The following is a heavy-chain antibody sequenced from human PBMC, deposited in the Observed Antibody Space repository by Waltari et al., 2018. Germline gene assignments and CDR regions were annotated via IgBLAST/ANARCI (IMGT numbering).Heavy chain of an antibody. CDR2: IDPEDGET. CDR3: APLPGGSGQTFDY. Sequence: EVQLVQSGAEVKKPGATVKISCKASGYTFIDYFMHWVQPAPGKGLEWVGRIDPEDGETVYAEKCQGRVTITADTSTDTSYLELSSLRSDDTAVYYCAPLPGGSGQTFDYWGQGTLLTVSS. D-gene: IGHD3-10*01. CDR1: GYTFIDYF. V-gene: IGHV1-69-2*01. J-gene: IGHJ4*02.